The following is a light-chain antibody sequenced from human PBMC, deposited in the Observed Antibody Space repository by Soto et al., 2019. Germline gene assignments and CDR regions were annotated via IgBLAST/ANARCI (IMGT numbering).Light chain of an antibody. Sequence: QYALTQPASVSGSPGQSITISCTGTSSDVGGYNYVSWYQHHPGKAPKLMIYEVSNRPSGVSNRFSGSKSGNTASLTISGLQAEDEADYYCSSYTSISTLVFGTGTKGTF. J-gene: IGLJ1*01. CDR2: EVS. V-gene: IGLV2-14*01. CDR1: SSDVGGYNY. CDR3: SSYTSISTLV.